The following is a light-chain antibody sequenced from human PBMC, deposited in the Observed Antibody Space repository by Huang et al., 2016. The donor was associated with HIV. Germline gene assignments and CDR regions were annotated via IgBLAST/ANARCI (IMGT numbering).Light chain of an antibody. CDR2: GAS. V-gene: IGKV3-15*01. CDR3: QHYNNWPPLVT. Sequence: EMVMTQSPATLSVSPGERATVSCRASQSINSNLAWYQQKPGQAPRLLIYGASTRATGMPARFRGSGSGTEFTLTISSLQSEDFAFYYCQHYNNWPPLVTFGGGTKVEIK. CDR1: QSINSN. J-gene: IGKJ4*01.